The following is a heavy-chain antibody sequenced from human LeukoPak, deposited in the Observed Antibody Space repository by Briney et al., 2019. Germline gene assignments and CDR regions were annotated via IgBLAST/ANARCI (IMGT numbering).Heavy chain of an antibody. V-gene: IGHV3-72*01. J-gene: IGHJ4*02. CDR2: STNKFNSYTT. CDR1: GFSLSDHY. D-gene: IGHD3-22*01. Sequence: GESLRLSCVASGFSLSDHYMDWVRQAPGKGLEWVGRSTNKFNSYTTQYAASVKGRFSISRDDSKNSLYLQMNSLKIEDTAVYYCSRGGRRDGAYYAGFFDYWGQGTLVTVSS. CDR3: SRGGRRDGAYYAGFFDY.